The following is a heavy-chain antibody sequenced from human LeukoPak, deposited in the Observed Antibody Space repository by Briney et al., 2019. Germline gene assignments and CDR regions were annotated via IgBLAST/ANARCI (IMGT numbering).Heavy chain of an antibody. V-gene: IGHV3-7*03. Sequence: GGSLRLSCAASGFTFSTYWMHWVRRAPGKGLEWVANINPGGSEKHYVDSVKGRFTISRDNAKNSLYLQMNSLRAEDTAVYYCARALAGYASFWGQGTLVTVSS. CDR2: INPGGSEK. J-gene: IGHJ1*01. CDR3: ARALAGYASF. D-gene: IGHD5-12*01. CDR1: GFTFSTYW.